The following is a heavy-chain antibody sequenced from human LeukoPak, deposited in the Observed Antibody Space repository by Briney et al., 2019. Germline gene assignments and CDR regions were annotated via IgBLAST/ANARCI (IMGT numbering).Heavy chain of an antibody. Sequence: SETLSLTCTVSGGSISTLYWNWIRQPAGKGLEWIGRTYTSGSTIYNPSLKSRVTMSLDTSKNQISLKLSSVTAADTAVYYCARGKVVAGTPGQNSWDNWGQGILVTVSS. CDR3: ARGKVVAGTPGQNSWDN. J-gene: IGHJ4*02. D-gene: IGHD6-19*01. CDR2: TYTSGST. CDR1: GGSISTLY. V-gene: IGHV4-4*07.